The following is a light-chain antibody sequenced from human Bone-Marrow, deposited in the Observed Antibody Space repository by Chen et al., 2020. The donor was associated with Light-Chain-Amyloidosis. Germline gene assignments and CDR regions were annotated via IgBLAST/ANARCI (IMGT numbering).Light chain of an antibody. CDR3: CAYTGSSTWV. V-gene: IGLV2-23*01. CDR1: NSDVGKYNL. CDR2: GDF. Sequence: QSALTQPASVSGSPGQSITISCTASNSDVGKYNLVSWYQHHPDNAPKLIIYGDFKRPSGVSNLVSRSKSGNTASLTISGLQNEAEAHYHCCAYTGSSTWVFGGGTKLTVL. J-gene: IGLJ3*02.